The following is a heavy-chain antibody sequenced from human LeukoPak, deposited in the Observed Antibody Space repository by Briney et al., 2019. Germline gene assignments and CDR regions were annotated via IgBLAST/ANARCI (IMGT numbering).Heavy chain of an antibody. CDR3: ARVGASSPYCSGGSCYGMDV. Sequence: ASVKVSCKASGGTFSSYAISWVRQAPGQGLEWMGGIVPIFGTANYAQKFQGRVTITADESTSTAYMELSSLRSEDTAVYYCARVGASSPYCSGGSCYGMDVWGQGTTVTVSS. V-gene: IGHV1-69*13. J-gene: IGHJ6*02. CDR1: GGTFSSYA. D-gene: IGHD2-15*01. CDR2: IVPIFGTA.